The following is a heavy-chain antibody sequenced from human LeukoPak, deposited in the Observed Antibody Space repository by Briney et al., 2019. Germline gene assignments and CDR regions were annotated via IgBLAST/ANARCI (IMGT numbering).Heavy chain of an antibody. CDR1: GYSFTGYW. Sequence: GESLNFFGKRSGYSFTGYWIGWVGQMPGKGLEWMGIIYPGDSDTRYSPSFQGQVTISADKSISTAYLQWSSLKASDTAMYYCARHQRDSNGYRHFDYWGQGTLVTVSS. CDR3: ARHQRDSNGYRHFDY. J-gene: IGHJ4*02. V-gene: IGHV5-51*01. CDR2: IYPGDSDT. D-gene: IGHD3-22*01.